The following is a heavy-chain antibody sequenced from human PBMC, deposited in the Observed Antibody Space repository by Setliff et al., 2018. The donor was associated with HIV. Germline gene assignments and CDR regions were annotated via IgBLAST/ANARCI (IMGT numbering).Heavy chain of an antibody. J-gene: IGHJ4*02. Sequence: VGSLRLSCAASGFSFSDNWMHWVRQAPGKGLVWVSRINADESTTNYADSVKGRFTISRDNAKNSLYLQMNSLRAEDTAVYYCARDRGYCSGGSCHFDYWGQGTLVTVSS. CDR3: ARDRGYCSGGSCHFDY. V-gene: IGHV3-74*01. CDR1: GFSFSDNW. CDR2: INADESTT. D-gene: IGHD2-15*01.